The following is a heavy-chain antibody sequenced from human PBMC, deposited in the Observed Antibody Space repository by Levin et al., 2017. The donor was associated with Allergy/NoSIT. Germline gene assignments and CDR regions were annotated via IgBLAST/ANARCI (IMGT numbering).Heavy chain of an antibody. CDR3: AKTASSDKTRPGNCFDY. CDR2: ITDGYTT. D-gene: IGHD1-1*01. CDR1: GFTFSNYV. J-gene: IGHJ4*02. Sequence: GGSLRLSCAASGFTFSNYVMNWVRQAPGKGLEWVSTITDGYTTYYADSVKGRLTISRDNSRNTLHFQVDSLRVEDTAVYYCAKTASSDKTRPGNCFDYWGQGTLVTVST. V-gene: IGHV3-23*01.